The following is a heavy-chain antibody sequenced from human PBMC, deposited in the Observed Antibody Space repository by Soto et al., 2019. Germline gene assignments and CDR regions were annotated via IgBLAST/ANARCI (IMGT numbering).Heavy chain of an antibody. V-gene: IGHV4-59*08. D-gene: IGHD3-16*01. CDR1: GGSISSYY. CDR2: IYYTGST. J-gene: IGHJ3*02. CDR3: ARRWGDAFDI. Sequence: QVQLQESGPGLVKPSETLSLTCTVSGGSISSYYWSWIRQPPGKGLEWIGYIYYTGSTNYNPSLTSRVNISVDTSKNQFSLKLSSVTAADTAVYYCARRWGDAFDIWGQGTMVTVSS.